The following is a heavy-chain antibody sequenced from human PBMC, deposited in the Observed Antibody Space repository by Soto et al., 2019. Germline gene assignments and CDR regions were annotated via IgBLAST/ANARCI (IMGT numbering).Heavy chain of an antibody. Sequence: SVKVSCKSSGGTFSSYTISCVRQAPGQGLEWMGRIIPILGIANYAQKFQGRVTITADKSTSTAYMELSSLRSEDTAVYYCARGARDYMVFDYWGQGTLVTVSS. CDR3: ARGARDYMVFDY. V-gene: IGHV1-69*02. J-gene: IGHJ4*02. CDR1: GGTFSSYT. CDR2: IIPILGIA. D-gene: IGHD3-10*01.